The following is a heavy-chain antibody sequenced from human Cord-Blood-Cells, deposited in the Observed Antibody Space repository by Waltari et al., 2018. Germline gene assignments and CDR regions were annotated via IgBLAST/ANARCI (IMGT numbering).Heavy chain of an antibody. CDR3: ARALNSAAAFDY. Sequence: QVQLQESGPGLAKPSETLSLTCTVSGGSVSSGSYYWSWIRQPPGKGLEWIGYIYYSGSTNYNPSLKSRVTISVDTSKNQFSLKLSSVTAADTAVYYCARALNSAAAFDYWGQGTLVTVSS. V-gene: IGHV4-61*01. J-gene: IGHJ4*02. CDR2: IYYSGST. CDR1: GGSVSSGSYY. D-gene: IGHD2-2*01.